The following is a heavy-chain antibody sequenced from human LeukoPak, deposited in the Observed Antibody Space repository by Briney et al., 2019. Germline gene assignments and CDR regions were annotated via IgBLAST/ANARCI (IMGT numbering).Heavy chain of an antibody. CDR3: ARHRMRWPQIYYFDY. CDR2: IYYSGST. V-gene: IGHV4-39*01. CDR1: GGSISSSSYY. Sequence: SETLSLTCTVSGGSISSSSYYWGWIRQPPGKGLEWIGSIYYSGSTYYNPSLKSRVTISVDTSKNQFSLKLSSVTAADTAVYYCARHRMRWPQIYYFDYWGQGTLVTVSS. D-gene: IGHD5-24*01. J-gene: IGHJ4*02.